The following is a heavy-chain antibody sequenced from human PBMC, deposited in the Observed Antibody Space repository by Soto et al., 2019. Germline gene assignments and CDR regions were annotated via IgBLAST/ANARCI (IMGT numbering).Heavy chain of an antibody. V-gene: IGHV3-23*01. Sequence: GGSLRLSCAASGFTFSSYAMSWVRQAPGKGLEWVSAISGSGGSTYYADSVKGRFTISRDNSKNTLYLQMNSLRAEDTAVYYCAKSSPTEITIFGVVIPGWFDPWGQGTLVTVXS. CDR1: GFTFSSYA. CDR2: ISGSGGST. CDR3: AKSSPTEITIFGVVIPGWFDP. D-gene: IGHD3-3*01. J-gene: IGHJ5*02.